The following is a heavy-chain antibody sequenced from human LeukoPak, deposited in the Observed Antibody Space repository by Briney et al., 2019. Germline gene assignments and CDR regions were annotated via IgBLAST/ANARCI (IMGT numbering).Heavy chain of an antibody. CDR2: ISSSSSYI. CDR3: ARDPGAAQPSRFDY. CDR1: GFTFSSYS. Sequence: GGSLRLSCAASGFTFSSYSMNWVRQAPGKGLEWVSSISSSSSYIYYADSVKGRFTISRDNAKNSLYLQMNSLRAEDTAVCYCARDPGAAQPSRFDYWGQGTLVTVSS. V-gene: IGHV3-21*01. D-gene: IGHD6-13*01. J-gene: IGHJ4*02.